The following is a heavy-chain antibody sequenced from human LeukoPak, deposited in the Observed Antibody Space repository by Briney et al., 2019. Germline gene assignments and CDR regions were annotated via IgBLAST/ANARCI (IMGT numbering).Heavy chain of an antibody. CDR1: GFTFSSYA. Sequence: GGSLRLSCAASGFTFSSYAMYWVRQAPGKGLEWVSGISGSGGFTYYADSVKGRFTISRDNSKNSLYLQMNSLRAEDTAVYYCARDGPRGAFDIWGQGTMVTVSS. CDR3: ARDGPRGAFDI. J-gene: IGHJ3*02. CDR2: ISGSGGFT. V-gene: IGHV3-23*01.